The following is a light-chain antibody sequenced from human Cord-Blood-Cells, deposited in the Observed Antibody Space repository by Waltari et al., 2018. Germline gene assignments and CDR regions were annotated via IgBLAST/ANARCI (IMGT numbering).Light chain of an antibody. J-gene: IGKJ2*03. Sequence: EIVLTHSPGTLSSSPGARATLPCRASQSASSSYLAWYRQKPGQAPRLLIYGASSRATGIPDRFSGSGSGTDFTLTISRLEPEDFAVYYCQQYGSSPYSFGQGTKLEIK. CDR2: GAS. CDR1: QSASSSY. CDR3: QQYGSSPYS. V-gene: IGKV3-20*01.